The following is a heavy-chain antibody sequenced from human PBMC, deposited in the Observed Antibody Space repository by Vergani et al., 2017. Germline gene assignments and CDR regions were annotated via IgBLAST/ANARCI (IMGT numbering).Heavy chain of an antibody. CDR3: AKEGLLWFGETLRDFDY. J-gene: IGHJ4*02. V-gene: IGHV3-23*01. D-gene: IGHD3-10*01. CDR1: GFTFSSYA. Sequence: EVQLLESGGGLVQPGGSLRLSCAASGFTFSSYAMSWVRQAPGKGLEWVSAISGSGGSTYYADSVKGRFTISRDNSKNTLYLQMNSLRAEDTAVYYCAKEGLLWFGETLRDFDYWGQGTLVTVSS. CDR2: ISGSGGST.